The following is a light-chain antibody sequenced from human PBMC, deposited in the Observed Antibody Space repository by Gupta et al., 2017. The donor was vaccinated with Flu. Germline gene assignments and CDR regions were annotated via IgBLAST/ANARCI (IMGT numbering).Light chain of an antibody. CDR1: QSISNN. CDR2: GAS. CDR3: QQYNNWPTYT. V-gene: IGKV3-15*01. Sequence: ATLSVSPGEGATPSCRASQSISNNLAWYQQKPGQAPRLLIYGASTRASGTPARFSGSGSGTDFTLTISILQSEDFAVYYCQQYNNWPTYTFGQGTKLEIK. J-gene: IGKJ2*01.